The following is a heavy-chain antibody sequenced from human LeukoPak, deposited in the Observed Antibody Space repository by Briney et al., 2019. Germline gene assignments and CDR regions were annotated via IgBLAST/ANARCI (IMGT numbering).Heavy chain of an antibody. J-gene: IGHJ4*02. CDR1: GFTFSSYA. D-gene: IGHD3-16*01. Sequence: GGSLRLSCAASGFTFSSYARSWVRQARGKGLEWVSAISGSGGSTYYADSVKGRFTISRDNSKNTLYLQMNSLRAEDTAVYYCAKDGGDWYYFDYWGPGTLVTVSS. CDR2: ISGSGGST. CDR3: AKDGGDWYYFDY. V-gene: IGHV3-23*01.